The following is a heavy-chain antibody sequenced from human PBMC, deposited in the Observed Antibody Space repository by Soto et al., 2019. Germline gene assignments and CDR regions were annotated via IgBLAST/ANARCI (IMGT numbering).Heavy chain of an antibody. V-gene: IGHV4-59*02. D-gene: IGHD6-25*01. CDR3: SRGPAASRSFFDE. CDR1: GGSVSSYW. J-gene: IGHJ4*01. CDR2: IYYTGST. Sequence: SQTLSLNCRVSGGSVSSYWWRWIRQPPGKGLEWIGYIYYTGSTNYSPSLKGRVTISLDASKSQFSLKLTSVTAADPAVYYCSRGPAASRSFFDEWS.